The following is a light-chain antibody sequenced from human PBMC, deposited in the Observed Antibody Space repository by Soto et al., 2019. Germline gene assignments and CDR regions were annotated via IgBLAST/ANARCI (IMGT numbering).Light chain of an antibody. CDR2: YDD. CDR3: AAWDDSLNGPV. J-gene: IGLJ2*01. Sequence: QSVLTQPPSVSEAPRQRVTISCSGSSSYIKNNGVNWYQQLPGQAPKLLIYYDDLLPSGVSDRFSGSKSGTSASLTISGLQSEDEADYYCAAWDDSLNGPVFGGGTKLTVL. V-gene: IGLV1-36*01. CDR1: SSYIKNNG.